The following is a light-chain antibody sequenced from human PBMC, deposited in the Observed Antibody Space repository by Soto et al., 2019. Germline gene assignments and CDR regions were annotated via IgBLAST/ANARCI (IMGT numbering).Light chain of an antibody. V-gene: IGKV1-9*01. CDR2: AAS. Sequence: DIQLTQSPSFLSAYVGDRVTITCRASQDISSHLVWFQQEPGKAPTLLIYAASTLQRGVPSRFTGVGAGTEFTLTISSLQPEDFETYYCVQLNSLPPTFGQGTKVESK. CDR3: VQLNSLPPT. J-gene: IGKJ1*01. CDR1: QDISSH.